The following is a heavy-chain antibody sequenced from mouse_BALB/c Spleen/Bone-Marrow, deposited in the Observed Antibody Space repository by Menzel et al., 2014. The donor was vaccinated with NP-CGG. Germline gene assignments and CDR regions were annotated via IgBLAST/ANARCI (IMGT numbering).Heavy chain of an antibody. CDR3: ARRGYGYGFAY. Sequence: QVQLKESGAELVKPGAPVKLSCKASGYTFTSYWMNWVKQRPGRGLEWIGRIDPSDSETHYNQKFKDKATLTVDKSSSTAYIQLSSLTSVDSAVYYCARRGYGYGFAYWGQGTLVTVSA. V-gene: IGHV1-69*02. CDR2: IDPSDSET. CDR1: GYTFTSYW. D-gene: IGHD1-2*01. J-gene: IGHJ3*01.